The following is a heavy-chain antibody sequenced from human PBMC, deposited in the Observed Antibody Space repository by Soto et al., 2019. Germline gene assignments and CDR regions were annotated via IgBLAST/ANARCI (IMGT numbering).Heavy chain of an antibody. Sequence: SETLSLTCTVSGVSISSSSYYWGWIRQPPGKGLEWIGSIYYSGSTYYNPSLKSRVTISVDTSKNQFSLKLSSVTAADTAVYYCARSSSGSYYYYYYMDVWGKGTTVTVSS. D-gene: IGHD3-10*01. CDR1: GVSISSSSYY. CDR3: ARSSSGSYYYYYYMDV. V-gene: IGHV4-39*01. CDR2: IYYSGST. J-gene: IGHJ6*03.